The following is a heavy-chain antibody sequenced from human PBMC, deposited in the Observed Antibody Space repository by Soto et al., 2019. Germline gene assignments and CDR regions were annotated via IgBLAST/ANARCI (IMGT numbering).Heavy chain of an antibody. CDR3: ARRARPDFYYMDV. Sequence: PGGSLRLSCAASGFTLSGYAMYWVRQAPGKGLEYVSGISSNGVGTYYANSVQGRFTISRDNSKNTVYLQMGSLRPEDMAVYYCARRARPDFYYMDVWGKGTTVTVSS. CDR1: GFTLSGYA. V-gene: IGHV3-64*01. J-gene: IGHJ6*03. D-gene: IGHD6-6*01. CDR2: ISSNGVGT.